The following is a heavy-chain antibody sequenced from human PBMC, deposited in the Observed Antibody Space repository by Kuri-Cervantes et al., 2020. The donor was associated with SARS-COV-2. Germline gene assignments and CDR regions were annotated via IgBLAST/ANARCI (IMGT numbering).Heavy chain of an antibody. CDR2: IYYNGNT. CDR3: MRDTPPLEWLYTGMDV. D-gene: IGHD3-3*01. CDR1: GAAISSGGYY. J-gene: IGHJ6*02. Sequence: SETLSLTCTVSGAAISSGGYYWGWIRQHPEKGLEWIGYIYYNGNTYYNPSLESRLTITLDTSKNQFSLKLTSVTAAATAVYYCMRDTPPLEWLYTGMDVWGQGTTVTVSS. V-gene: IGHV4-31*03.